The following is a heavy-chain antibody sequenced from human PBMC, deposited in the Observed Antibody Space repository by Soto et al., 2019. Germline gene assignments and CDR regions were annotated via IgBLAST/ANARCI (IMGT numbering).Heavy chain of an antibody. D-gene: IGHD4-17*01. Sequence: SETLSLTCAVSGGSISSGGYSWSWIRQPPGKGLEWIGYIYHSGSTYYNPSLKSRVTISVDRSKNQFSLKLSSVTAADTAVYYCARDGCGDFIFDYWGQGTLVTVSS. V-gene: IGHV4-30-2*01. CDR1: GGSISSGGYS. CDR2: IYHSGST. CDR3: ARDGCGDFIFDY. J-gene: IGHJ4*02.